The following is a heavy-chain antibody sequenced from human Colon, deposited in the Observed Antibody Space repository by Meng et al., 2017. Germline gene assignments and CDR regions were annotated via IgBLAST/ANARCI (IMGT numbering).Heavy chain of an antibody. V-gene: IGHV3-23*01. CDR1: GFTFSDFA. CDR2: ISCSGGSA. CDR3: AKKYLDTPYDY. J-gene: IGHJ4*02. Sequence: EVQLLESGGGLVQPGGFLRLSCAASGFTFSDFAMSWVRQAPGKGLEWVSAISCSGGSAYYADSVNGRFTISRDNSKNTLHLQMNSLRAEDTAVYYCAKKYLDTPYDYWGQGTLVTVSS. D-gene: IGHD5-18*01.